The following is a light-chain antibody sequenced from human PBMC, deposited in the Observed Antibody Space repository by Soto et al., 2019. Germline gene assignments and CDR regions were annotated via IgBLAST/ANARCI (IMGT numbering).Light chain of an antibody. CDR3: QQRSNWPVT. J-gene: IGKJ5*01. V-gene: IGKV3-11*01. CDR1: QSIGNY. CDR2: DAS. Sequence: EIVLTQSPATLSLSPGERATLSCRASQSIGNYLGWYQQKPGQAPRLLIYDASSRATGIPARFSGSGSGTDFTLTISSPEPEDFAISYCQQRSNWPVTFGLGTRLEIK.